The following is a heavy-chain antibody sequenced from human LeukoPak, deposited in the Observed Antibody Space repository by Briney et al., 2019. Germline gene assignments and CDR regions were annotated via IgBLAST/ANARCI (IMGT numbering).Heavy chain of an antibody. J-gene: IGHJ4*02. D-gene: IGHD2-21*01. CDR1: DYTFTSYG. CDR2: ISAYNGNT. CDR3: ARSSSVTIPGYYFDY. Sequence: ASVKVSCKASDYTFTSYGISWVRQAPGQGLEWRGWISAYNGNTNYAQKLQGRVTMTTDTSTSTAYMELMSLRSDDTAVYYCARSSSVTIPGYYFDYWGQGTLVTVSS. V-gene: IGHV1-18*01.